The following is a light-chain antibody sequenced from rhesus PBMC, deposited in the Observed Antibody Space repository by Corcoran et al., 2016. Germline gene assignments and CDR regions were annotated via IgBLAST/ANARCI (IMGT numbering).Light chain of an antibody. V-gene: IGLV2S7*01. CDR2: GVS. CDR3: CSHTSSSTYYI. Sequence: QAAPTQPPSVSGSPGQSVPISCTGTSSDVGGSNYVSWYQQHPGKAPKLMIYGVSKRPSGVSDRFSGSKSVNTASLTISGLQAEDEADYYCCSHTSSSTYYIFGAGTRLTVL. CDR1: SSDVGGSNY. J-gene: IGLJ1*01.